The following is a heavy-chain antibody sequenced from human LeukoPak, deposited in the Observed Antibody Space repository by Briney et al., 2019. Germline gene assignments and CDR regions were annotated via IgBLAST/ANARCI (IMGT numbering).Heavy chain of an antibody. V-gene: IGHV1-18*01. D-gene: IGHD2-2*01. CDR3: AREPVPWAFDI. CDR2: ISAYNGNT. Sequence: ASVKVSCKASGYSFSGYGINWVRQAPGQGLEWMGWISAYNGNTNYAQNLQGRIAMSTDTSTSTAHMELRSLRSDDTAVYYCAREPVPWAFDIWGQGTMVTVSS. CDR1: GYSFSGYG. J-gene: IGHJ3*02.